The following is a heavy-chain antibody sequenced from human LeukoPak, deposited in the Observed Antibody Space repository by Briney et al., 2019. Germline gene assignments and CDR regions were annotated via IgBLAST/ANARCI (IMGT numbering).Heavy chain of an antibody. J-gene: IGHJ6*04. V-gene: IGHV1-69*06. D-gene: IGHD6-13*01. CDR1: GGTFSSYA. Sequence: SVKVSCKASGGTFSSYAISWVRQAPGQGLEWMGGTIPIFGTANYAQKFQGRVTITADKSTSTAYMELSSLRSEDTAVYYCARERVLQQPPYYYYGMDVWGKGTTVTVSS. CDR3: ARERVLQQPPYYYYGMDV. CDR2: TIPIFGTA.